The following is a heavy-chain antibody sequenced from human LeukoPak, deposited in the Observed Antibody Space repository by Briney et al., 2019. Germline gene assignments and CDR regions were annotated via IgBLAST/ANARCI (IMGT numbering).Heavy chain of an antibody. CDR1: GFTFSSYS. CDR3: ARGRYTLTSTVTTFDY. Sequence: GGSLRLSCAASGFTFSSYSMNWVRQAPGKGLEWVSSISSSSSYIYYADSVKGRFTISRDNAKNSLYLQMNSLRAEDTAVYYCARGRYTLTSTVTTFDYWGQGTLVTVSS. CDR2: ISSSSSYI. J-gene: IGHJ4*02. V-gene: IGHV3-21*01. D-gene: IGHD4-17*01.